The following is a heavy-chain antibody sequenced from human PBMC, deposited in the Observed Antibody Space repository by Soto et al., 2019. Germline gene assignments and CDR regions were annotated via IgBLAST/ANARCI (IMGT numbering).Heavy chain of an antibody. V-gene: IGHV6-1*01. CDR2: TYYRSKWYN. D-gene: IGHD3-10*01. CDR3: ARERGVLSEAFDI. Sequence: RQSPSRGLEWLGRTYYRSKWYNDYVVSVKSRITINPDTSKNQFSLQLNSVTPEDTAVYYCARERGVLSEAFDIWGQGTVVTVS. J-gene: IGHJ3*02.